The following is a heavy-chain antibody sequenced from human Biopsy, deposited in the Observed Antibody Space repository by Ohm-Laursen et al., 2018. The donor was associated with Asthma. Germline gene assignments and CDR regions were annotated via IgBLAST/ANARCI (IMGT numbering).Heavy chain of an antibody. CDR1: GGTLNTYV. J-gene: IGHJ4*02. Sequence: SVKVSCKSLGGTLNTYVIGWGRQAPGQGLEWMGGINSVFGTTTYPQKFQDRVTITADDSTSTVYMELSSLRSEDTAVYYCARKAGSCISRTCYSLDFWGQGTLVTVSS. CDR3: ARKAGSCISRTCYSLDF. CDR2: INSVFGTT. V-gene: IGHV1-69*13. D-gene: IGHD2-2*01.